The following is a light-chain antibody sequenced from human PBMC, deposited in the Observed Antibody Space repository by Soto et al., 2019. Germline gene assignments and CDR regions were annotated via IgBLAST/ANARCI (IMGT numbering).Light chain of an antibody. Sequence: ESVLTQSPGTLFLSPGERATLSCRASQSVSSNYLAWYQQKPGQAPRLLIYGASTRASGIPDRFSGSGSGTGFTLTISRLEPEDSAVYYCQQYGSSPTWTFGQGTKVDIK. V-gene: IGKV3-20*01. CDR3: QQYGSSPTWT. CDR2: GAS. CDR1: QSVSSNY. J-gene: IGKJ1*01.